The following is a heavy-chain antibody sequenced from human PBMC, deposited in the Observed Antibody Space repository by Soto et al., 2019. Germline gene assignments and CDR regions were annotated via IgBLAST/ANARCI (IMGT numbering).Heavy chain of an antibody. CDR2: ISTTSFTI. CDR1: GFSFSTYN. V-gene: IGHV3-48*02. J-gene: IGHJ5*01. Sequence: SGGSLRLSCAASGFSFSTYNMDWVRQAPGKRPEWIAYISTTSFTIYYADSVEGRFTISRDNDRNSLYLEMNSLRDEDTAVYYCARDRCYDGTCYSASDSWGQGTLVTVSS. D-gene: IGHD2-15*01. CDR3: ARDRCYDGTCYSASDS.